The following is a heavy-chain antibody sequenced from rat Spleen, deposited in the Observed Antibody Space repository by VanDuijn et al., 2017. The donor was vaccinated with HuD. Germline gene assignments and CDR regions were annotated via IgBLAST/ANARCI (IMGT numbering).Heavy chain of an antibody. D-gene: IGHD1-2*01. CDR2: IWAGGGT. J-gene: IGHJ3*01. CDR1: GFSLTSYH. Sequence: QVQLKESGPGLVQPSQTLSLTCTVSGFSLTSYHVSWVRQPPGKSLVWMGTIWAGGGTNYNSAVQSRLSISRDTSKSQVFLKMNSLQPEDTGTYYCAGSGYSRHRYWFTYWGQGTLVIVSS. CDR3: AGSGYSRHRYWFTY. V-gene: IGHV2-72*01.